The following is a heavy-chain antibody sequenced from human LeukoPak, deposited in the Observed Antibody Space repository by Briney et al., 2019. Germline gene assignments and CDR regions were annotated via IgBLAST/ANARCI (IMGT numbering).Heavy chain of an antibody. Sequence: SETLSLTCTVSGGSISSYYWSWIRQPPGKGLEWIGYIYYSGSTNYNPSLKSRVTISVDTSKNQFSLKLSSVTAADTAVYCCASTLRFDYWGQGTLVTVSS. CDR2: IYYSGST. D-gene: IGHD2-15*01. CDR3: ASTLRFDY. CDR1: GGSISSYY. J-gene: IGHJ4*02. V-gene: IGHV4-59*01.